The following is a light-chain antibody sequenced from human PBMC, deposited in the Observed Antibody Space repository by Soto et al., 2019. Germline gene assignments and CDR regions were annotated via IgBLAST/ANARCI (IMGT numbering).Light chain of an antibody. CDR1: SSDVGGYNY. V-gene: IGLV2-14*03. J-gene: IGLJ1*01. CDR3: YSYTTSNTHV. Sequence: QSVLTQPASVSGSPGQSITISCAGTSSDVGGYNYVSWYQHHPGKVPQLMIYDVSNRPSGVSNRFSGSKYGNTASLTISGLQPEDEADYYCYSYTTSNTHVFGTGTK. CDR2: DVS.